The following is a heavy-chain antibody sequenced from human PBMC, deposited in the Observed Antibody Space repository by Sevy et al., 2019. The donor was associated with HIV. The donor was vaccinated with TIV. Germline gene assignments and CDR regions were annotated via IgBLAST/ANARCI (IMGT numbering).Heavy chain of an antibody. CDR2: IETDGSDT. CDR3: VRDRPGPKHYMDV. V-gene: IGHV3-74*01. CDR1: GFIFSTDW. J-gene: IGHJ6*03. Sequence: GGSLRLSCVASGFIFSTDWMHWVRQTPGKGLVWVSRIETDGSDTSYSESVKGRFTISRDNAKNPLYLQMNSLIAEDTAVYCCVRDRPGPKHYMDVWGKGTTVTVYS.